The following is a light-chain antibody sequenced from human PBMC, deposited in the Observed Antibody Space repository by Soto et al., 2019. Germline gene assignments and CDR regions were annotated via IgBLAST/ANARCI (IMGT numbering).Light chain of an antibody. CDR2: EGN. J-gene: IGLJ2*01. CDR3: CSYAGSNTFVV. Sequence: QSVLTQPASVSGSPGQSITISCTGSSSDVGGYNYVSWYQQHPGKAPKLMIYEGNKRPSGVSSRFSGSKSGNTASLTISGLQAEDEADYYCCSYAGSNTFVVFGGGTKVTVL. V-gene: IGLV2-23*01. CDR1: SSDVGGYNY.